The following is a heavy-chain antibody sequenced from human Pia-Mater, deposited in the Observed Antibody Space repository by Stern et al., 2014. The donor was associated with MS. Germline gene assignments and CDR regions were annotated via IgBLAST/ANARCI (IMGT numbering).Heavy chain of an antibody. CDR1: GGSASSGSYY. J-gene: IGHJ4*02. V-gene: IGHV4-61*01. Sequence: VQLVESGPGLVKPSETLSLTCTVSGGSASSGSYYWSWIRQPPGKGLEWIGYIYYSGSTNYNPSLKSRVTISVDTSKNQFSLKLSSVTAADTAVYYCARSMTTVSPFDYWGQGTLVTVSS. CDR3: ARSMTTVSPFDY. CDR2: IYYSGST. D-gene: IGHD4-17*01.